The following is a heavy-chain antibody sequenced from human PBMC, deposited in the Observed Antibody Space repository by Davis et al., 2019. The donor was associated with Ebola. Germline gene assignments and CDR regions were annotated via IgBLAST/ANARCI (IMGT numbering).Heavy chain of an antibody. CDR3: ARDRDYDILTGYYKGAFDI. CDR2: IYYSGST. J-gene: IGHJ3*02. V-gene: IGHV4-61*01. Sequence: PSETLSLTCTVSGGSVSSGSYYWSWIRQPPGKGLEWIGYIYYSGSTNYNPSLKSRVTISVDTSKNQFSLKLSSVTAADTAVYYCARDRDYDILTGYYKGAFDIWGQGTMVTVSS. CDR1: GGSVSSGSYY. D-gene: IGHD3-9*01.